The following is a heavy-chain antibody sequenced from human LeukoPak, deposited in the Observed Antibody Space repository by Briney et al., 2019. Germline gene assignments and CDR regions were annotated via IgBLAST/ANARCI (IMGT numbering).Heavy chain of an antibody. CDR3: AKDKGGYFYYFDY. J-gene: IGHJ4*02. Sequence: GGSLRLSCAASGFTFDDYAMHWVRQAPGKGLEWVSGISWNSGSIGYADSVKGRFTISRDNAKNSLYLQMNSLRAEDMALYYCAKDKGGYFYYFDYRGQGTLVTVSS. D-gene: IGHD3-22*01. CDR1: GFTFDDYA. V-gene: IGHV3-9*03. CDR2: ISWNSGSI.